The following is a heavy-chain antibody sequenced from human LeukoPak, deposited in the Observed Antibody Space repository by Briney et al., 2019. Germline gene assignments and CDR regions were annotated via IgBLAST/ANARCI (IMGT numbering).Heavy chain of an antibody. J-gene: IGHJ4*02. CDR3: ARRGTVSGTATY. CDR1: GSIFSSYW. V-gene: IGHV5-51*01. D-gene: IGHD6-19*01. Sequence: GASLQISCKGSGSIFSSYWIGWVRQLPGKGLEWMGIIYPSDSDTRYSPSFQGQVTISADKSNSTAYLQWSSLKASDTAMYYCARRGTVSGTATYWGQGTLVTVSS. CDR2: IYPSDSDT.